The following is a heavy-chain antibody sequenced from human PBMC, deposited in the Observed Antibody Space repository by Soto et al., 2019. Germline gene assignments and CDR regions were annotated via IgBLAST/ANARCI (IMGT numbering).Heavy chain of an antibody. CDR1: GFTFTTFS. J-gene: IGHJ4*02. V-gene: IGHV3-23*01. D-gene: IGHD2-8*01. CDR3: AKGNGAYYYEN. Sequence: GGSLSLSCTTSGFTFTTFSMTWVRQAPGKGLEWVSTINTGATTYYADSAKGRFTVSRDNSKKMLYLHMNSLRAEDTAVYYCAKGNGAYYYENWGQGTLVTVSS. CDR2: INTGATT.